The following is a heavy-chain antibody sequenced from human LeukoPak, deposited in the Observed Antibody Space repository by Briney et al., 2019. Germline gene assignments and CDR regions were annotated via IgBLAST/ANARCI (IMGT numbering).Heavy chain of an antibody. Sequence: SETLSLTCTVSGGSISSYYWSWIRQPPGKGLEWIGYIYYSGSTNYNPSLKSRVTISVDTSKNQFSLKLSSVTAADTAVYYCARGGSSYYYYDMDVWGKGTTVTVSS. V-gene: IGHV4-59*01. CDR3: ARGGSSYYYYDMDV. J-gene: IGHJ6*03. CDR1: GGSISSYY. D-gene: IGHD3-16*01. CDR2: IYYSGST.